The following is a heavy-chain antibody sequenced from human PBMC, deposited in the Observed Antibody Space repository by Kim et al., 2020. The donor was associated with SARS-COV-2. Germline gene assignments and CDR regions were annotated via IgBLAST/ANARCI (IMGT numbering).Heavy chain of an antibody. CDR2: IGGSDNKR. CDR1: GFTFSSYV. Sequence: GGSLRLSCAASGFTFSSYVMSWVRQAPGKGPEWVSAIGGSDNKRYYPKSVKGRFTISRDNSKNTLYLQMNSLRVEDTAVYYCAKEDDPPGIAAAWGQGTLVTVSS. J-gene: IGHJ5*02. D-gene: IGHD6-13*01. V-gene: IGHV3-23*01. CDR3: AKEDDPPGIAAA.